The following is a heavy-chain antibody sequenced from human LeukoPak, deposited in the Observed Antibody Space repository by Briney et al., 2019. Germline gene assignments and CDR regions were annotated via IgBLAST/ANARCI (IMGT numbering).Heavy chain of an antibody. V-gene: IGHV3-53*01. D-gene: IGHD2-2*01. J-gene: IGHJ4*02. Sequence: PGGSLSLSCAASGFPFSSNYMSWVRQAPGKGLEWVSVIYSGGSTYYADSVKGRFTISRDNSKNTLYLQMNSLRAEDTAVYYCTSAAPDYWGQGTLVTVSS. CDR1: GFPFSSNY. CDR2: IYSGGST. CDR3: TSAAPDY.